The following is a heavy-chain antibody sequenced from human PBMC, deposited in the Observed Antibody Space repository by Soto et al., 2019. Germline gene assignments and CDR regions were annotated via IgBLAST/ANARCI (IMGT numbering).Heavy chain of an antibody. J-gene: IGHJ6*02. CDR2: ISGSGGST. CDR1: GFTFSSYA. Sequence: PGGSLRLSCAASGFTFSSYAMSWVRQAPGKGLEWVSAISGSGGSTYYADSVKGRFTISRDNSKNTLYLQMNSLRAEDTAVYYCARDYCSSTSCYYCYYYGMDVWGQGTTVTVSS. V-gene: IGHV3-23*01. D-gene: IGHD2-2*01. CDR3: ARDYCSSTSCYYCYYYGMDV.